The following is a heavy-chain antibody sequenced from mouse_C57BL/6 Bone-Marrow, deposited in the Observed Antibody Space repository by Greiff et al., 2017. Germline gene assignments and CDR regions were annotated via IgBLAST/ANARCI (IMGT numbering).Heavy chain of an antibody. V-gene: IGHV5-12*01. J-gene: IGHJ4*01. D-gene: IGHD3-2*02. CDR2: ISNGGGST. Sequence: EVHLVESGGGLVQPGGSLKLSCAASGFTFSDYYMYWVRQTPEKRLEWVAYISNGGGSTYYPDTVKGRFTISRDNAKNTLYLQMSRLKSEDTAMXYCARRELRRTPYYAMDYWGQGTSVTVSS. CDR1: GFTFSDYY. CDR3: ARRELRRTPYYAMDY.